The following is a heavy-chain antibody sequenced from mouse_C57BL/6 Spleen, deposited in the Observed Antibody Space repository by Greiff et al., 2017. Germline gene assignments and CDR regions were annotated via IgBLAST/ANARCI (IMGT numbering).Heavy chain of an antibody. CDR1: GYTFTSYW. J-gene: IGHJ1*03. Sequence: VQLQQPGAELVRPGSSVKLSCKASGYTFTSYWMDWVKQRPGQGLEWIGNIYPSDSETHYNQKFKDKATLTVDKSSSTAYMQLSSLTSEDSAVYYGASKGSNYWYCDVWGTGTTVTVSS. CDR3: ASKGSNYWYCDV. CDR2: IYPSDSET. D-gene: IGHD1-1*01. V-gene: IGHV1-61*01.